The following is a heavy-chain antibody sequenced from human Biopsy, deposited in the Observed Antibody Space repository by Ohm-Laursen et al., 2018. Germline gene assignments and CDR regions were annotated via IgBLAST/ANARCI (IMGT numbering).Heavy chain of an antibody. Sequence: PGTLSLTCTVSGGSISSDYWSWIRQTPGKGLEWIRYIYYSGSTNYNPSLKSRVTISVDTSKNQFSLRLNSVTAADTAVYYCARATNSTGWPYYYFYGMDVWGQGTTVTVSS. CDR1: GGSISSDY. D-gene: IGHD2/OR15-2a*01. CDR3: ARATNSTGWPYYYFYGMDV. CDR2: IYYSGST. V-gene: IGHV4-59*01. J-gene: IGHJ6*02.